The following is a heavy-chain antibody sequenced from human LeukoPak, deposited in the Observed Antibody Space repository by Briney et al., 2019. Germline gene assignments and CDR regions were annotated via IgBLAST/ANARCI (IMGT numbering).Heavy chain of an antibody. J-gene: IGHJ4*02. V-gene: IGHV3-21*01. D-gene: IGHD6-19*01. Sequence: GGSLRLSCAASGFTFSSYSMNWVRQAPGKGLEWVSSISSSSNIYYADSVKGRFAISRDNAKNSLYLQMNSLRAEDTAVYYCAREGLRRIAVAGLDYWGQGTLVTVSS. CDR1: GFTFSSYS. CDR3: AREGLRRIAVAGLDY. CDR2: ISSSSNI.